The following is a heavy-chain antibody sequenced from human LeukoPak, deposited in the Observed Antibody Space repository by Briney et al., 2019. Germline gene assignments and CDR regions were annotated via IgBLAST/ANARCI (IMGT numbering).Heavy chain of an antibody. CDR1: GGTFSSYA. CDR2: VIPIFGTA. CDR3: ARDRLNRYYYDSSGYYPGDY. D-gene: IGHD3-22*01. Sequence: GSSVKVSCKASGGTFSSYAISWVRQAPGQGLEWMGGVIPIFGTANYAQKLQGRVTMTTDTSTSTAYMELRSLRSDDTAVYYCARDRLNRYYYDSSGYYPGDYWGQGTLVTVSS. V-gene: IGHV1-69*05. J-gene: IGHJ4*02.